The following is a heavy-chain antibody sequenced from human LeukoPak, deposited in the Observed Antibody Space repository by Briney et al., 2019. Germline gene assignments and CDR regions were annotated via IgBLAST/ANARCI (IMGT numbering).Heavy chain of an antibody. D-gene: IGHD5-24*01. J-gene: IGHJ4*02. CDR3: ARVADRDGYNFRPEKFPDPDFDY. CDR1: GYTFTSYG. CDR2: ISAYNGNT. V-gene: IGHV1-18*01. Sequence: GASVNVTCKASGYTFTSYGISWVRQAPGQGLEWMGWISAYNGNTNYAQKLQGRVTMTTDTSTRTAYMELRSLRSDDTAVYYCARVADRDGYNFRPEKFPDPDFDYWGQGTLVTVSS.